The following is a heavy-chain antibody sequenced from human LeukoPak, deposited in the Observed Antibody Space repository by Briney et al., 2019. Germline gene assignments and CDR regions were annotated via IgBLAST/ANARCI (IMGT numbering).Heavy chain of an antibody. V-gene: IGHV4-59*01. CDR2: IYYSGST. J-gene: IGHJ4*02. CDR3: ARGRISSGWYGGEDY. D-gene: IGHD6-19*01. Sequence: SQTRSLTCTVSGGSITRYSCSCVRQPPEEGLEWMGYIYYSGSTNYNPALKSRVNISVDTYKNQFSLKLSSETAADTAVYYCARGRISSGWYGGEDYWGQGTLVTVSS. CDR1: GGSITRYS.